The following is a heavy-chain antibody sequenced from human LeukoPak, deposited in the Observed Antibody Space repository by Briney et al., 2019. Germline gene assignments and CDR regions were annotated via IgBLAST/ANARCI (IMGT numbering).Heavy chain of an antibody. CDR2: ISSSGGNT. J-gene: IGHJ4*02. CDR3: ARGSFSQWELLDSNIGYFDY. CDR1: GFSFQTFA. Sequence: PGGSLRLSCAASGFSFQTFAFHWVRQAPGKGLEFVSSISSSGGNTYYADSVKGRFTISRDNSKNTLYLQMASLRAEDMAVYYCARGSFSQWELLDSNIGYFDYWGQGTLVTVSS. D-gene: IGHD1-26*01. V-gene: IGHV3-64*02.